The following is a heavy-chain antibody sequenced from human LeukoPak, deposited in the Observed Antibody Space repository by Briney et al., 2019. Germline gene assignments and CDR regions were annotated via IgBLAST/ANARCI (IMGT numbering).Heavy chain of an antibody. CDR2: IKLDGSEK. J-gene: IGHJ4*02. V-gene: IGHV3-7*01. CDR3: AREFNRVTAIYYFDY. D-gene: IGHD2-21*02. CDR1: GFTFSSYW. Sequence: GGSLRLSCAASGFTFSSYWMSWVRQAPGKGLEWVANIKLDGSEKYYVDSVKGRFTISRDNAKNSLYLQMNSLRAEDTAVYYCAREFNRVTAIYYFDYWGQGTLVTVSS.